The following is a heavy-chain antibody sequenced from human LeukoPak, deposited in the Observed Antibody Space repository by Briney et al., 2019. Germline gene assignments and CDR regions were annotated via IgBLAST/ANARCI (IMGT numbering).Heavy chain of an antibody. V-gene: IGHV4-59*07. J-gene: IGHJ3*02. CDR2: NYYSGTT. D-gene: IGHD2-15*01. Sequence: SDTLSLTCTVSGGSISSDFWIWIRQPPGKGRVWIGYNYYSGTTNYNPSLKSRLTMSIDTSKSQFSLKLTSVTAADTAVYYCARDERGGRSSDIWGQGTKVTVSS. CDR1: GGSISSDF. CDR3: ARDERGGRSSDI.